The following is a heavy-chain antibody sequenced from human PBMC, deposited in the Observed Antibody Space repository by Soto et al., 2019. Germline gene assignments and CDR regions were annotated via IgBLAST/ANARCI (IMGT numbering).Heavy chain of an antibody. J-gene: IGHJ6*02. V-gene: IGHV1-3*05. CDR1: GYTFTSYA. CDR3: ARDPEYCGGDCYRDYGMDV. CDR2: INAGNGNT. Sequence: QVQLVQSGAEEKKPGASVKVSCKASGYTFTSYAMHWVRQAPGQRLEWMGWINAGNGNTKYSQKFQGRVTITRDTSASTAYMELSSLRSEDTAVSYCARDPEYCGGDCYRDYGMDVWGQGSTVTVSS. D-gene: IGHD2-21*02.